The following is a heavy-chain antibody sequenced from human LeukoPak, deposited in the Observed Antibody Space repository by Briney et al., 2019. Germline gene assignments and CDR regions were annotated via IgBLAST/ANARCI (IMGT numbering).Heavy chain of an antibody. J-gene: IGHJ4*02. CDR3: ASGYSYGFHFDY. Sequence: SETLSLTCTVSGGSISTSDYYWGWVRQSPGKGLEWIGSVSYSGSTYYNPSLESRVTISIATSKNQFSLKLSSVTAADTAVYYCASGYSYGFHFDYWGQGTLVTVSS. CDR1: GGSISTSDYY. D-gene: IGHD5-18*01. V-gene: IGHV4-39*01. CDR2: VSYSGST.